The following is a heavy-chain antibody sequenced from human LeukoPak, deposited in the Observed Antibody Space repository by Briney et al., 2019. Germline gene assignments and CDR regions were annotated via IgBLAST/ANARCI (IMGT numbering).Heavy chain of an antibody. V-gene: IGHV5-51*01. J-gene: IGHJ4*02. CDR2: IYPDDSET. CDR3: ARLYYDNSGYPDY. D-gene: IGHD3-22*01. Sequence: PGESLNISCKGSGFSFITYWIGWVRQTPGKGLEWMGIIYPDDSETRYSPSFQGQVTISADKSISTAYVQWSSLKASDTAMYYCARLYYDNSGYPDYWGQGTLVTVSS. CDR1: GFSFITYW.